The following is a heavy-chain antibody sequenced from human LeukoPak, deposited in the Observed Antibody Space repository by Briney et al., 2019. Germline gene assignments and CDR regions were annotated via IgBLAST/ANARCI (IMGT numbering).Heavy chain of an antibody. CDR1: GGSISSYY. D-gene: IGHD3-16*01. V-gene: IGHV4-59*01. Sequence: SETLSLTCSVSGGSISSYYWTWIRQPTGKGLEWIGYRYYSGSTTYNPSLKSRVTISVATSKSQFSLKLISVTAADTAIYYCARVRGDFETDWGQGTLVTVSS. J-gene: IGHJ1*01. CDR3: ARVRGDFETD. CDR2: RYYSGST.